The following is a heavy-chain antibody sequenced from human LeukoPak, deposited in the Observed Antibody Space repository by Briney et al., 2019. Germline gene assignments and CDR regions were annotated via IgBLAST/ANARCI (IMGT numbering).Heavy chain of an antibody. J-gene: IGHJ4*02. CDR2: IYTSGST. V-gene: IGHV4-4*07. CDR3: ARTGRLGGRGYYSSTSCQDFDY. CDR1: GGSISSYY. D-gene: IGHD2-2*01. Sequence: PSETLSLTCTVSGGSISSYYWSWIRQPAGKGLEWIGRIYTSGSTNYNPSLKSRVTMSVDTSKNQFSLKLSSVTAADTAVYYCARTGRLGGRGYYSSTSCQDFDYWGQGTLVTVSS.